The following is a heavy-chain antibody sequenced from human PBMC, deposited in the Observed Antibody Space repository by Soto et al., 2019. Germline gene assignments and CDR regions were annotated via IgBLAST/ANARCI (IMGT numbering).Heavy chain of an antibody. Sequence: EVQLVESGGGLVQPGGSLRLSCAASGFTFSSYSMNWVRLAPGKGLEWVSYISTRSSTINYADSVKGRFTISRDNAKNSLYLQVNSLRADDTAVYYCARSASFDYWGQGTLVTVSS. V-gene: IGHV3-48*01. CDR3: ARSASFDY. J-gene: IGHJ4*02. CDR2: ISTRSSTI. CDR1: GFTFSSYS.